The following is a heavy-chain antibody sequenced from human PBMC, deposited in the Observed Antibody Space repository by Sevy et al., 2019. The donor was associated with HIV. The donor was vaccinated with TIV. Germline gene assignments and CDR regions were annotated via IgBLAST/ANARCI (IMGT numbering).Heavy chain of an antibody. Sequence: ASVKVSCKASGGTFGSYAISWVRQAPGQWLEWMGGLLPTFGTANYAQKFQGRVTITADESTVTAYMELSSLRSEDTAVYYCARDRPQRSGGPFHFGYWGQGTLVTVSS. D-gene: IGHD6-19*01. CDR3: ARDRPQRSGGPFHFGY. J-gene: IGHJ4*02. CDR2: LLPTFGTA. CDR1: GGTFGSYA. V-gene: IGHV1-69*13.